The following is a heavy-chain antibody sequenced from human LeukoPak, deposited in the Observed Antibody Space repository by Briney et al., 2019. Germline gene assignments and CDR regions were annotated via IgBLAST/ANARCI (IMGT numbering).Heavy chain of an antibody. D-gene: IGHD2/OR15-2a*01. J-gene: IGHJ5*02. Sequence: PGGSLRLSCAASGFSLSSYDMTWVRQAPGKGLEWVSSISTSSTFIYYTYSVKGRFTISRDNAKNSPYLQMNSLSAEDTAVYYCARADCSSSTCYLRSSWFDPWGQGTLVTVSS. CDR1: GFSLSSYD. CDR3: ARADCSSSTCYLRSSWFDP. V-gene: IGHV3-21*01. CDR2: ISTSSTFI.